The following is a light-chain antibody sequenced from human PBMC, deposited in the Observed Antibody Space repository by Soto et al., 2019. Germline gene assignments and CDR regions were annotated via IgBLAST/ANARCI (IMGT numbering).Light chain of an antibody. J-gene: IGKJ2*01. CDR2: DAS. Sequence: EIVLTQSPATLSLSPGERATLSCSASQSVSSSLAWYQQKPGKAPRLLIYDASNRATDIPARFSGSGSGTDFTFTINSLEPEDFAVYYCQQRSNWPRTFGQGTKLEIK. V-gene: IGKV3-11*01. CDR1: QSVSSS. CDR3: QQRSNWPRT.